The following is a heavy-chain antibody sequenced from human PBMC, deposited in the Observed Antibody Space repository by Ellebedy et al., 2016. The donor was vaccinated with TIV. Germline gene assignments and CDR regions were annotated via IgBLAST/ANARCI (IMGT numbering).Heavy chain of an antibody. Sequence: PGGSLRLSCATSGFTFTMYSMTWVRQVPGKGLEWVANINHDGSQIYYVGSVKGRFTISRDNAKSSVYLQMNSLRVEDTAVYYCARERTASTWGQGTLVTVSS. CDR1: GFTFTMYS. CDR2: INHDGSQI. D-gene: IGHD6-6*01. CDR3: ARERTAST. J-gene: IGHJ5*02. V-gene: IGHV3-7*01.